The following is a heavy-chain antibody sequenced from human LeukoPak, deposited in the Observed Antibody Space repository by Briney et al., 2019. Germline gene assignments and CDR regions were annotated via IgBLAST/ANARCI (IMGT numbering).Heavy chain of an antibody. CDR1: GFTFRNYA. J-gene: IGHJ4*02. CDR2: ISAGGSRT. Sequence: GGSLRLSCAASGFTFRNYAMSWVRQTPGKGLGWVSGISAGGSRTYYSDSVKGRFTISRDNSKNTLYLQMNSLRAEDTALYYCAKAPVTSCSGAYCYPFDYWGQGTLVTVSS. CDR3: AKAPVTSCSGAYCYPFDY. D-gene: IGHD2-21*01. V-gene: IGHV3-23*01.